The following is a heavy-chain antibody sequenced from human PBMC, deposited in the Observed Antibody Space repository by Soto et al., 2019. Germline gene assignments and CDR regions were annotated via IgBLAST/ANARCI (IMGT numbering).Heavy chain of an antibody. Sequence: SETLSLTCTVSGGSISSYFYIWVRQPPGKGLEWIGFVYYTGTTDYNPSLKSRVTISVDTSKTQFSLNLGSVTAADTAVYYCARDLAAVPRAFDYWGRGTLVTVSS. D-gene: IGHD6-13*01. J-gene: IGHJ4*02. V-gene: IGHV4-59*01. CDR2: VYYTGTT. CDR1: GGSISSYF. CDR3: ARDLAAVPRAFDY.